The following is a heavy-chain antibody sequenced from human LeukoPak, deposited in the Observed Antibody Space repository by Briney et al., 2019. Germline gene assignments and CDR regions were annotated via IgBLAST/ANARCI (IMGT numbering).Heavy chain of an antibody. Sequence: SETLSLTCAVYGGSFSGHYWNWIRQPPGKGLQWLGEINHRGVANYNPSLKSRVSISEDTSKNQFSRTVNSVTAEDRALYFCARGAVSGRFGDYFNYMDVCGKGTTVTVSS. CDR3: ARGAVSGRFGDYFNYMDV. J-gene: IGHJ6*03. CDR1: GGSFSGHY. D-gene: IGHD3-3*01. CDR2: INHRGVA. V-gene: IGHV4-34*01.